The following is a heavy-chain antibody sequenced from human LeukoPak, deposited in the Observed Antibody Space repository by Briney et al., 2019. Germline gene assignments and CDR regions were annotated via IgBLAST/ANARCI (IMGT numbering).Heavy chain of an antibody. CDR2: FSGSGGNT. Sequence: PGGSLRLSCAASGFTFSTYAMSWVRQAPGKGLEWVSSFSGSGGNTYYAYSVMGRFTISRDNAKNSMYLQMNSLRAEDTAVYYCARVSPPRWLVLRPTFLDYWGQGTLVTVSS. V-gene: IGHV3-23*01. CDR3: ARVSPPRWLVLRPTFLDY. J-gene: IGHJ4*02. D-gene: IGHD6-19*01. CDR1: GFTFSTYA.